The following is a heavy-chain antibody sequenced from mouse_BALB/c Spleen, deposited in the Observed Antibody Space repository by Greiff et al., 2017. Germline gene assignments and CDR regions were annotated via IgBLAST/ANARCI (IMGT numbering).Heavy chain of an antibody. CDR1: GFTFSSYT. CDR2: ISNGGGST. CDR3: ARYYGSRGEFAY. V-gene: IGHV5-12-2*01. Sequence: EVKVEESGGGLVQPGGSLKLSCAASGFTFSSYTMSWVRQTPEKRLEWVAYISNGGGSTYYPDTVKGRFTISRDNAKNTLYLQMSSLKSEDTAMYYCARYYGSRGEFAYWGQGTLVTVSA. D-gene: IGHD1-1*01. J-gene: IGHJ3*01.